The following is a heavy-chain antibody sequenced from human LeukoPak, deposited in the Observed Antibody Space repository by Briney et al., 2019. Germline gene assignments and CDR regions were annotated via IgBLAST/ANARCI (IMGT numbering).Heavy chain of an antibody. D-gene: IGHD2-21*01. CDR1: GYTFTAQY. J-gene: IGHJ4*02. CDR3: ASYPRNIPTPPFDY. Sequence: ASVKVSCKTSGYTFTAQYMHWGRQAPGQGLEWMGWINPNNGDTKYAQSFLGRVTMTRDTSTTTAYMELSSLRSDDTAIYFCASYPRNIPTPPFDYWGQGTLVTVPS. CDR2: INPNNGDT. V-gene: IGHV1-2*02.